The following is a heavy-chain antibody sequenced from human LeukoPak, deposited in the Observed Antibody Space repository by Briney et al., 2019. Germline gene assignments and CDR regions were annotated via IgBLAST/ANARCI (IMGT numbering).Heavy chain of an antibody. D-gene: IGHD2-2*01. J-gene: IGHJ5*02. CDR2: TYYRSKWYN. CDR1: GDSVSSNSAA. V-gene: IGHV6-1*01. CDR3: AREGIVVVPAAPTDNWFDP. Sequence: SQTLSLTCAISGDSVSSNSAAWNWIRQSPSRGLEWLGRTYYRSKWYNDFAVCVKSRITINPDTSKNQFSLQLNSVTPEDTAVYYCAREGIVVVPAAPTDNWFDPWGQGTLVTVSS.